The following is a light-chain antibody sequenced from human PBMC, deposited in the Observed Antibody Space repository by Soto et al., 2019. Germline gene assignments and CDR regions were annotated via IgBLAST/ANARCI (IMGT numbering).Light chain of an antibody. CDR3: QQYGRSPFT. J-gene: IGKJ2*01. CDR2: GAS. Sequence: EIVMTQSPATLSVSPGERATLSCRASQSISSNLAWYQQKPGQAPRLLISGASTRATGIPARFSGSGSGTDFTLTISSLQSEDFAVYYCQQYGRSPFTFGQGTKLQIK. V-gene: IGKV3-15*01. CDR1: QSISSN.